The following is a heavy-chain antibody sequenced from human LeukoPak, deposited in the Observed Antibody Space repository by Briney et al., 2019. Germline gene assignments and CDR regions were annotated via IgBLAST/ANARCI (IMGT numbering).Heavy chain of an antibody. Sequence: TGGSLRLSCAASGFTFSGYWMNWVRQAPGKGLEWVSSISSSSSYIYYADSVKGRFTISRDNAKNSLYLQMNSLRAEDTAVYYCARDRAPGQRWNDAFDIWGQGTMVTVSS. CDR3: ARDRAPGQRWNDAFDI. D-gene: IGHD1-1*01. V-gene: IGHV3-21*01. J-gene: IGHJ3*02. CDR1: GFTFSGYW. CDR2: ISSSSSYI.